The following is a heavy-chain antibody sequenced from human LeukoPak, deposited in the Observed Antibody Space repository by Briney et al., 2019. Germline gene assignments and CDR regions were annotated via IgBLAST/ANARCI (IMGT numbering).Heavy chain of an antibody. J-gene: IGHJ4*02. V-gene: IGHV3-9*01. CDR2: ISWNSGSI. Sequence: GGSLRLSCAASGFTFDDYAMHWVLQAPGKGLEWVSGISWNSGSIGYADSVKGRFTIFRDNAKNSLYLQMNSLRAEDTAVYYCARVLDSSSSRYQAFPYWGQGTLVTVSS. CDR3: ARVLDSSSSRYQAFPY. CDR1: GFTFDDYA. D-gene: IGHD2-15*01.